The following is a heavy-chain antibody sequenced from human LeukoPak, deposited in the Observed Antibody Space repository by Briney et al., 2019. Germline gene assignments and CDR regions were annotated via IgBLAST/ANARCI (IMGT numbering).Heavy chain of an antibody. Sequence: ASVKVSCEASGYTFRSYAISWVRQAPGQGLEWLGWINSDNGNTNYVQKFQGRVTMTTDTSTSTAYMELRSLRFDDTAVYFCARGSGSTWWDLFDYWGQGTLVTVSS. D-gene: IGHD6-13*01. CDR2: INSDNGNT. J-gene: IGHJ4*02. V-gene: IGHV1-18*01. CDR1: GYTFRSYA. CDR3: ARGSGSTWWDLFDY.